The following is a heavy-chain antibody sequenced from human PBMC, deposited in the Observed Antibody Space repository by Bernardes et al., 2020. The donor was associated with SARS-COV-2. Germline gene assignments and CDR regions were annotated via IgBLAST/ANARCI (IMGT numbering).Heavy chain of an antibody. V-gene: IGHV1-2*02. CDR1: GYTFSDYH. CDR3: VSVTWSKPDGFDI. CDR2: IYPNNGAT. Sequence: ASVKVSCKASGYTFSDYHVHWVRQAPGQGLEWMGWIYPNNGATEYSQKFRGRVTMTRDTSIATAYMDLKSLTSDDTAVYYCVSVTWSKPDGFDIWGQGTMVTVSS. J-gene: IGHJ3*02. D-gene: IGHD1-26*01.